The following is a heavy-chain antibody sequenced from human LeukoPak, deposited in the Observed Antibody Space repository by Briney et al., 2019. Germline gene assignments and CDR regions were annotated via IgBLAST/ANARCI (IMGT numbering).Heavy chain of an antibody. CDR2: INPNSGGT. V-gene: IGHV1-2*02. J-gene: IGHJ4*02. D-gene: IGHD3-22*01. Sequence: GASVKVSCKASGYILTSYGISWVRQAPGQGLEWMGWINPNSGGTNYAQKFQGRVTMTRDTSISTAYMELSRLRSDDTAVYYCARTPYYYDSSGWYFDYWGQGTLVTVSS. CDR1: GYILTSYG. CDR3: ARTPYYYDSSGWYFDY.